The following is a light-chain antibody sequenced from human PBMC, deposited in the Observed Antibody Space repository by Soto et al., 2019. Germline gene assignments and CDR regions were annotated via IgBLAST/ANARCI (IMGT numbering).Light chain of an antibody. CDR1: SSDVGSYNL. Sequence: QSALTQPASVSGSPGQSITISCTGPSSDVGSYNLVSWYQHYPGKAPKLIIFEVFKRPSGVSHRFSGSKSGNTASLTISGLQAEDEAKYYCCLYAGSATYVFGGGTKLTVL. CDR3: CLYAGSATYV. CDR2: EVF. V-gene: IGLV2-23*02. J-gene: IGLJ2*01.